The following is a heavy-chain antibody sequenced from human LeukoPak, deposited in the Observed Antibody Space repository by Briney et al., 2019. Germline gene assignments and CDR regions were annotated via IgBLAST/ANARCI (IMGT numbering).Heavy chain of an antibody. CDR1: AFTFRSFG. CDR2: ISSDGGNV. J-gene: IGHJ4*02. Sequence: GGSLRLSCAASAFTFRSFGMQWVRQSPGKGLEWVAFISSDGGNVYYADSVNGRFSISRDNFKATLYLQMNSLRPEDTAVYYCAKGQQGHMWLDNWGQGTLVIVSS. V-gene: IGHV3-30*18. D-gene: IGHD6-13*01. CDR3: AKGQQGHMWLDN.